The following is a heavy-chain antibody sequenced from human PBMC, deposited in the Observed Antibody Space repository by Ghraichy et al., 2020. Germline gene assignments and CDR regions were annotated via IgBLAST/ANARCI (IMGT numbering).Heavy chain of an antibody. CDR1: GGSIGSSSYY. CDR3: ARQGLVGAGDY. CDR2: IYYTGST. V-gene: IGHV4-39*01. Sequence: SETLSLTCTVSGGSIGSSSYYWGWIRQPPGKGLEWIGSIYYTGSTYYNPSLQSRVTVAIDTSKNQFSLKLSSVIASDTAVYYCARQGLVGAGDYWGQGTLVTVSS. J-gene: IGHJ4*02. D-gene: IGHD1-26*01.